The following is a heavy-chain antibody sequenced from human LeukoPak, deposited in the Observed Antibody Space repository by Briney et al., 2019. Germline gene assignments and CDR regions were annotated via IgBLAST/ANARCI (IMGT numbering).Heavy chain of an antibody. D-gene: IGHD2-2*01. CDR3: ASLGGYQNGNFDY. CDR1: GYSISSGNH. CDR2: IFPSGTT. J-gene: IGHJ4*02. Sequence: WETLSLTCAVSGYSISSGNHWGWIRQPPDKGLELIGSIFPSGTTYYNPSLKSRVTISIYTSKNQFSLKLISVTAADTAVYYCASLGGYQNGNFDYWGQGTLVTVSS. V-gene: IGHV4-38-2*01.